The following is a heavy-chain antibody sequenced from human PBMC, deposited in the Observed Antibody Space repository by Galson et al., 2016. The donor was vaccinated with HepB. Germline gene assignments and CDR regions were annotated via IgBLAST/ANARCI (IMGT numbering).Heavy chain of an antibody. J-gene: IGHJ4*02. V-gene: IGHV1-3*01. CDR3: ARTSPGVRCDF. CDR1: GYTFPAYT. Sequence: SCKASGYTFPAYTIHWVRQAPGQRLEWMGWVHPGDGGKTYFPKFEGRAPFPGDTTARTAYLELDSLRAEATAAYYCARTSPGVRCDFWGQGSLVTVSS. D-gene: IGHD6-6*01. CDR2: VHPGDGGK.